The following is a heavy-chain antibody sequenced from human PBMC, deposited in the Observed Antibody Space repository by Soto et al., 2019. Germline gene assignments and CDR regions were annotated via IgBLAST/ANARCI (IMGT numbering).Heavy chain of an antibody. V-gene: IGHV3-73*02. CDR2: IRTDANTYAT. Sequence: QLVESGGALVQPGESLKLSCAASGFSFSGSAIQWVRQAPGKGLEWVGRIRTDANTYATAYAASVTGRFTISRDDSMNTAYLQMNSLKTEDTAVYFCTRRQFYYFGMDVWGQGTTVIVSS. J-gene: IGHJ6*01. CDR1: GFSFSGSA. D-gene: IGHD6-19*01. CDR3: TRRQFYYFGMDV.